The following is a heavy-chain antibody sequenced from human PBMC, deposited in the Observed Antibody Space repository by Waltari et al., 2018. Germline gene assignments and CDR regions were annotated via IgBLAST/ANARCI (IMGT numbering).Heavy chain of an antibody. J-gene: IGHJ4*02. CDR1: GGSFSSGFYY. Sequence: QVQLQESGPGLVKPSQTLSLTCTVSGGSFSSGFYYWTWIRQPAGKGLEWIGLIYTSGSTKYNPSRESRVTISQETSKNQFSLSLSSVTAADTAVYYCARGPNAFNYGGIDYWGQGTLVTVSS. CDR2: IYTSGST. D-gene: IGHD4-17*01. V-gene: IGHV4-61*02. CDR3: ARGPNAFNYGGIDY.